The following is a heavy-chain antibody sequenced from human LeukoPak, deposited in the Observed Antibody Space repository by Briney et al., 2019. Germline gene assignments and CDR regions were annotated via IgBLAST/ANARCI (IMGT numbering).Heavy chain of an antibody. J-gene: IGHJ1*01. CDR3: AKLAGASDV. CDR1: GFTFSTYG. CDR2: IGSTGYTA. V-gene: IGHV3-23*01. D-gene: IGHD1-26*01. Sequence: GGSLSLSCAASGFTFSTYGMTWVRQAPGKGLEWVSAIGSTGYTAYYADSVKGRFTVSRDNSKNTLFLQMNSLRAEDTAIYYCAKLAGASDVWGQGTLVTVSS.